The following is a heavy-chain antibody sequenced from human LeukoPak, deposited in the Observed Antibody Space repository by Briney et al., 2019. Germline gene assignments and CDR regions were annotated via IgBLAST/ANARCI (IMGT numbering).Heavy chain of an antibody. V-gene: IGHV3-30-3*01. CDR1: GFTFSSYA. CDR2: ISYDGSNK. Sequence: GGSLRLSCAASGFTFSSYAMHWVRQAPGKGLEWVAVISYDGSNKYYADSVKGRFTISRDNSKNSLSLQMNSLRVEDTAVYYCTTYPRLGGGDTAFVSWGQGTLVTVSS. D-gene: IGHD2-21*02. J-gene: IGHJ4*02. CDR3: TTYPRLGGGDTAFVS.